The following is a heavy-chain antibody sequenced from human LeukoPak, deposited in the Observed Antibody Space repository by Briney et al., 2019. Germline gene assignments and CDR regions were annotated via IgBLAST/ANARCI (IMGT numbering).Heavy chain of an antibody. Sequence: GGSLRLSCAASGFTYSDYYMSWIRQAPGKGLEWVSYISSSGSTIYYADSVKGRFTISRDNAKNSLYLQMNSLRAEDTAVYYCASLLQLWSLGGARYYYYYGMDVWGQGTTVTVSS. D-gene: IGHD5-18*01. CDR1: GFTYSDYY. CDR3: ASLLQLWSLGGARYYYYYGMDV. CDR2: ISSSGSTI. J-gene: IGHJ6*02. V-gene: IGHV3-11*01.